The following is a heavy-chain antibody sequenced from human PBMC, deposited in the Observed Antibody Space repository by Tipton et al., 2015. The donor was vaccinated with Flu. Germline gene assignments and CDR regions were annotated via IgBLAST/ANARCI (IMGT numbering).Heavy chain of an antibody. V-gene: IGHV3-74*01. Sequence: SLRLSCAASGFTFSSYWVHWVRQAPGKGLMWVSRINSDGSSTSYADSVRGRFTISRDNAKNTLYLQMNSLRAEDTAVYFCARELEGLSGYDYGHGYLQHWGQGTLVTVSS. J-gene: IGHJ1*01. D-gene: IGHD3-3*01. CDR2: INSDGSST. CDR1: GFTFSSYW. CDR3: ARELEGLSGYDYGHGYLQH.